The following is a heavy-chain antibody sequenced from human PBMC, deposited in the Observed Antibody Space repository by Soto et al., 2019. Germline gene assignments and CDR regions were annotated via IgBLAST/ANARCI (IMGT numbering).Heavy chain of an antibody. J-gene: IGHJ4*02. CDR2: ITPHNRNT. D-gene: IGHD3-9*01. Sequence: QVKLVQPGAEVKRPGDSVKVPCQAPGSTFGLFFTTWVHQAPGQGLRWMGAITPHNRNTNYAEKFRGRVTMTTDTSTTTAYMELRSLRSDDTAVYYCARDEGGYDILTGYYKAHHFDQWGQGALVTVSS. CDR3: ARDEGGYDILTGYYKAHHFDQ. V-gene: IGHV1-18*01. CDR1: GSTFGLFF.